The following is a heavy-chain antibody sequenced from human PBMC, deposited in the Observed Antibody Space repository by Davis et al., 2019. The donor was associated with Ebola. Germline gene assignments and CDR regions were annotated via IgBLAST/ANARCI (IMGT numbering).Heavy chain of an antibody. Sequence: AASVTVSCKASGYTFTGYYMHWVRQAPGQGLEWVGWINPNSGGTNYAQKFQGWVTMTRDTSISTAYMELSRLRSDDTAVYYCARGGLIAAAGSTFDYWGQGTLVTVSS. D-gene: IGHD6-13*01. CDR3: ARGGLIAAAGSTFDY. J-gene: IGHJ4*02. CDR1: GYTFTGYY. CDR2: INPNSGGT. V-gene: IGHV1-2*04.